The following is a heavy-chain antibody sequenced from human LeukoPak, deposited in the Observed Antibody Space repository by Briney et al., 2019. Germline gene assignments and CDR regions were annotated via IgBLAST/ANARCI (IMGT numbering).Heavy chain of an antibody. CDR1: GYTFTSYY. CDR3: ARPAYYYDSSGYTQYLQD. D-gene: IGHD3-22*01. CDR2: INPNIGGT. V-gene: IGHV1-2*02. Sequence: ASVKVSCKASGYTFTSYYMSWVRQAPGQGLEWMGWINPNIGGTNYAQKFQGRVTMTRDTSISTAYMELSRLRSEDTAVYYCARPAYYYDSSGYTQYLQDWGQGTLVTVSS. J-gene: IGHJ1*01.